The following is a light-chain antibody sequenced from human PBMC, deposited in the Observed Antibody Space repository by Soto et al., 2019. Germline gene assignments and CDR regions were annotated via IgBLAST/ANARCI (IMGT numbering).Light chain of an antibody. CDR1: HDIINY. J-gene: IGKJ4*01. V-gene: IGKV1-33*01. Sequence: DIQMTQSQSSLSASVGDRFTITCQASHDIINYLNWFQQKPGEAPKLLIFDAFKLETGVPSRFSGSGSGTDFTLTISSLQPEDIATYYCQQYDNLSVTFGGGTKVDIK. CDR3: QQYDNLSVT. CDR2: DAF.